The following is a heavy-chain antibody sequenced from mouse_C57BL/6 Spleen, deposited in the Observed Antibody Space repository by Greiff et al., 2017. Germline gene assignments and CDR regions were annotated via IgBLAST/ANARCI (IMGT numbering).Heavy chain of an antibody. CDR3: ARYIVSSSLYAMDY. D-gene: IGHD1-1*01. CDR2: ISYDGSN. Sequence: EPGPGLVKPSQSLSLTCSVTGYSITSGYYWNWIRQFPGNKLEWMGYISYDGSNNYNPSLKNRISITRDTSTNQFFLKLNSVTTEDTATYYCARYIVSSSLYAMDYWGQGTSVTVSS. V-gene: IGHV3-6*01. CDR1: GYSITSGYY. J-gene: IGHJ4*01.